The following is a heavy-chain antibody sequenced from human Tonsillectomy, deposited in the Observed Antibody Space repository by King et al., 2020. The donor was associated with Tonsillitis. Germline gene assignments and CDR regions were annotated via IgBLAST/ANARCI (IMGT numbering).Heavy chain of an antibody. CDR2: IYDSWNT. V-gene: IGHV4-31*03. D-gene: IGHD2-21*02. Sequence: VQLQESGPGLVKPSQTLSLTCTVSGGSISGGAYYWSWIRQLPGKGLEWIGYIYDSWNTYFNPSLKSRLTISLDTSKSQFSLKLSSVTAADTAVYYCGRYEGDVFDSWGQGTLVTVSS. CDR1: GGSISGGAYY. CDR3: GRYEGDVFDS. J-gene: IGHJ5*01.